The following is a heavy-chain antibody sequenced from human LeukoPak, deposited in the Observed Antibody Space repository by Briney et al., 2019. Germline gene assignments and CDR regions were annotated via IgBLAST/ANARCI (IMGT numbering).Heavy chain of an antibody. D-gene: IGHD5-12*01. V-gene: IGHV3-21*01. J-gene: IGHJ4*02. CDR2: ISSSSYI. CDR3: ARGNVYSGYGVYYFDY. Sequence: PGGSLRLSCAASGFTFSSYSMNWVRQAPGKGLEWVSSISSSSYIYYADSVKGRFTISRDNAKNSLYLQMNSLRAEDTAVYYCARGNVYSGYGVYYFDYWGQGTLVTVSS. CDR1: GFTFSSYS.